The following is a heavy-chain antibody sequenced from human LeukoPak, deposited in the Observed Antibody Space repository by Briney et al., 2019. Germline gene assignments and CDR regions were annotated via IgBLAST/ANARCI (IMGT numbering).Heavy chain of an antibody. J-gene: IGHJ6*02. D-gene: IGHD3-3*01. Sequence: ASVKVSCKASDYTFTSYGISWVRQAPGQGLEWMGGIIPIFGTANYAQKFQGRVTITADESTSTAYMELSSLRSEDTAVYYCAREYGDFWSGYSLRSYGMDVWGQGTTVTVSS. CDR1: DYTFTSYG. CDR3: AREYGDFWSGYSLRSYGMDV. CDR2: IIPIFGTA. V-gene: IGHV1-69*13.